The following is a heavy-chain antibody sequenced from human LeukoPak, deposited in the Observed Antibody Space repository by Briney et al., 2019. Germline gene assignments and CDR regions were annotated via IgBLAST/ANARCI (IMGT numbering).Heavy chain of an antibody. CDR3: ARQETWLYFNY. CDR2: TYNSGST. V-gene: IGHV4-59*08. D-gene: IGHD3-22*01. Sequence: SETLSLTCAVYGGSFSGYYWSWIRQPPGKGLEWIGHTYNSGSTRYNPSLKGRVTISIDTSKNHFSLKLSSVTAADTAVYYCARQETWLYFNYWGQGTLVTVSS. CDR1: GGSFSGYY. J-gene: IGHJ4*02.